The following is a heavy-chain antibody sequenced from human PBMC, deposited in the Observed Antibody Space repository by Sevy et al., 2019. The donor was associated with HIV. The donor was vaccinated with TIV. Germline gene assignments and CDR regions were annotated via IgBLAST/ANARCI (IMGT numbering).Heavy chain of an antibody. Sequence: ASVKVSCKASGFSFSSYGFTWLRQAPGQGLEWMGWIGVYNGNSNSAQTLQGRVTLTTDTSTSTVYMELSGLKSDDTAVYYCARVPTYYYGSSTYFDYWGQGTPVTVSS. CDR1: GFSFSSYG. D-gene: IGHD3-10*01. J-gene: IGHJ4*02. CDR2: IGVYNGNS. CDR3: ARVPTYYYGSSTYFDY. V-gene: IGHV1-18*01.